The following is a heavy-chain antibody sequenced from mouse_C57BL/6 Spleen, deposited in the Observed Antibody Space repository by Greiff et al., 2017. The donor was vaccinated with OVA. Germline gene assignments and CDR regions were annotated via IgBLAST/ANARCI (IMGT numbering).Heavy chain of an antibody. CDR1: GYTFTDYN. D-gene: IGHD2-2*01. V-gene: IGHV1-18*01. Sequence: EVKLVESGPELVKPGASVKIPCKASGYTFTDYNMDWVKQSHGKSLEWIGDINPNNGGTIYNQKFKGKATLTVDKSSSTAYMELRSLTSEDTAVYYCARRCGYPAWFAYWGQGTLVTVSA. CDR2: INPNNGGT. CDR3: ARRCGYPAWFAY. J-gene: IGHJ3*01.